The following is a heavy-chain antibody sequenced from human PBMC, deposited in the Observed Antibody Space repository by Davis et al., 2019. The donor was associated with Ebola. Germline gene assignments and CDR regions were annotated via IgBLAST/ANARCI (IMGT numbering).Heavy chain of an antibody. Sequence: ASVKVSCKASGYTFTNYDINWVRQAPGQGLEWLGWMNPNNGDTGFAQKFQGRVTMTRDTSISTAYMELSSLRSEDTAVYYCAREGGLVRGVVISWQNGMDVWGQGTTVTVSS. J-gene: IGHJ6*02. CDR3: AREGGLVRGVVISWQNGMDV. CDR2: MNPNNGDT. D-gene: IGHD3-10*01. CDR1: GYTFTNYD. V-gene: IGHV1-8*01.